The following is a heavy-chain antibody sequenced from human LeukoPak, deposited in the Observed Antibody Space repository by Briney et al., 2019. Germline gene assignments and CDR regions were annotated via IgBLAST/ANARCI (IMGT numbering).Heavy chain of an antibody. Sequence: SETLSLTCTVSGASISSYYWSWIRQPPGKGLEWIGEINHSGSTNYNPSLKSRVTISVDTSKNQFSLKLSSVTAADTAVYYCASLVGATRARRSFDYWGQGTLVTVSS. CDR2: INHSGST. J-gene: IGHJ4*02. CDR3: ASLVGATRARRSFDY. V-gene: IGHV4-34*01. CDR1: GASISSYY. D-gene: IGHD1-26*01.